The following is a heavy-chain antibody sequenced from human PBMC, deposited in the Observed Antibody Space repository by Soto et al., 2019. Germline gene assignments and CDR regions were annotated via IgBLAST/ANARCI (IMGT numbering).Heavy chain of an antibody. CDR2: IYVSGAT. D-gene: IGHD2-8*01. Sequence: QVQLQESGPGLVKPSETLSLTCTVSGASSIDYYWSWIRQPPGKGLQWMGYIYVSGATNYNPSLKGPVAKSIDTSKNQLSLSLNSVTAAATAISCCARRGGLGSCADGVCLPGDAVDIWGQGTTVTVSP. J-gene: IGHJ3*02. V-gene: IGHV4-59*01. CDR3: ARRGGLGSCADGVCLPGDAVDI. CDR1: GASSIDYY.